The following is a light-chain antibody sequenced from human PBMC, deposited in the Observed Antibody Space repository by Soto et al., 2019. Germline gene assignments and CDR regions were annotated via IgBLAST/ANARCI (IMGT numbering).Light chain of an antibody. CDR1: QSVSSSY. CDR3: QQYGSSPTFT. Sequence: EIVLTQSPGTLSLSPGERATLSCRASQSVSSSYFAWYQQKPGQAPRLLIYGASGRATGIPDRFSGSGSGTDFTLTISRLEPEDFALYYCQQYGSSPTFTFGQGTKLEIK. V-gene: IGKV3-20*01. J-gene: IGKJ2*01. CDR2: GAS.